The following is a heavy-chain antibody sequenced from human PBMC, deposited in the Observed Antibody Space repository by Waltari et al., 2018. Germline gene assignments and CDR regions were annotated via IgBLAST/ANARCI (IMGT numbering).Heavy chain of an antibody. V-gene: IGHV4-39*01. J-gene: IGHJ4*02. D-gene: IGHD6-13*01. Sequence: QLQLQESGPGLVKPSETLSLTCTVSDGSISSGHYYWGGIRQSPGKGLEWIGSIYYSGSTSYNPSLKSRVTISVDTPKHQFSLKLSSVTAADTAVYYCARSLHIFRAAAGMFDYWGQGSLVIVSS. CDR2: IYYSGST. CDR3: ARSLHIFRAAAGMFDY. CDR1: DGSISSGHYY.